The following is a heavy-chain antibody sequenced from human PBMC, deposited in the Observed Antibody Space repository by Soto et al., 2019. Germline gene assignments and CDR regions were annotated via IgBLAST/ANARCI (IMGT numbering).Heavy chain of an antibody. V-gene: IGHV3-33*01. D-gene: IGHD3-22*01. CDR3: ARAVGYYDSSGYYSYYFDY. J-gene: IGHJ4*02. Sequence: QVQLVESGGGVVQPGRSLRLSCAASGFTFSSYGMHWVRQAPGKGLEWVAVKWYDGSNKYYADSVKGRFTISRDNSKNTLYLQMNSLRAEDTAVYYCARAVGYYDSSGYYSYYFDYWGQGTLVTVSS. CDR2: KWYDGSNK. CDR1: GFTFSSYG.